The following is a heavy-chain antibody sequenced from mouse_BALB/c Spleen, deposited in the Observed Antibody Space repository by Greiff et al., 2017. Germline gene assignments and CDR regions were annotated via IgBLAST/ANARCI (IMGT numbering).Heavy chain of an antibody. D-gene: IGHD1-1*01. CDR2: IYPGGGYT. J-gene: IGHJ1*01. V-gene: IGHV1-63*02. CDR1: GYTFTNYW. Sequence: QVQLKESGAELVRPGPSVKISCKASGYTFTNYWLGWVKQRPGHGLEWIGDIYPGGGYTNYNEKFKGKATLTADTSSSTAYMQLSSLTSEDSAVYFCARRGRSSWYFDVWGAGTTVTVSS. CDR3: ARRGRSSWYFDV.